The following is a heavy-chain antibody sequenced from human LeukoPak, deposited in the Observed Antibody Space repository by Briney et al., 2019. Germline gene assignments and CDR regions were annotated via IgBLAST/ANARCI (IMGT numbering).Heavy chain of an antibody. D-gene: IGHD3-10*01. V-gene: IGHV4-61*02. J-gene: IGHJ6*04. CDR2: IYSSGTT. Sequence: PSQTLSLTCTVSGDSIYSGNYYWSWIRRPAGKGLEWIGRIYSSGTTIYNPSLKSRVTISVDTPKNQFSLKMSSVTAADTAVYYCASRWRIAMVRGVMYFPPMGLDVWGKGTTVTVSS. CDR1: GDSIYSGNYY. CDR3: ASRWRIAMVRGVMYFPPMGLDV.